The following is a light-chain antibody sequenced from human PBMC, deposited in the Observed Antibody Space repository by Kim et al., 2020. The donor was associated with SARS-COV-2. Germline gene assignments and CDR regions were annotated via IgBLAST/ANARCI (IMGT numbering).Light chain of an antibody. J-gene: IGKJ1*01. V-gene: IGKV1-27*01. CDR3: QKYTSAPCT. CDR1: QGISMH. Sequence: DTQMTQSPSTLSVSAGERATLTCRASQGISMHLAWYQQTPGQVPRLLIYDASTMHSGIASRFSGSGSGTEFTLTISSLQPEDVAIYYCQKYTSAPCTFGQGTKVDIK. CDR2: DAS.